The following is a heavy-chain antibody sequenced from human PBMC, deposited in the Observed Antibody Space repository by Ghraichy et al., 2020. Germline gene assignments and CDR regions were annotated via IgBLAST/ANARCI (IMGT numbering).Heavy chain of an antibody. CDR1: GGSIRSSY. V-gene: IGHV4-59*08. J-gene: IGHJ6*02. CDR3: ARGGGDCSHFCGMDV. CDR2: IFYTGST. Sequence: SQTLSLTCTVSGGSIRSSYWSWIRQPPGKGLEWIGYIFYTGSTNYNPSLKSRVTISVDTSKNQFSLKLSSVTAADTAVYYCARGGGDCSHFCGMDVWGQGTTVTVSS. D-gene: IGHD2-21*02.